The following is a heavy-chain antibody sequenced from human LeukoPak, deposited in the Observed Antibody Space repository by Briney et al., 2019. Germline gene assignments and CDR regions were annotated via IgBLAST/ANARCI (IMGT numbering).Heavy chain of an antibody. CDR3: ARVSPWDRLYRY. D-gene: IGHD1-26*01. Sequence: ASVKVSCKASGYTFISYGISWVRQAPGQGLECLGWISAYNGNTNYAQKLQGRVTMTTDTSTSTAYMELRSLRSDDTAVYYCARVSPWDRLYRYWGQGTLVTVSS. CDR1: GYTFISYG. J-gene: IGHJ4*02. V-gene: IGHV1-18*01. CDR2: ISAYNGNT.